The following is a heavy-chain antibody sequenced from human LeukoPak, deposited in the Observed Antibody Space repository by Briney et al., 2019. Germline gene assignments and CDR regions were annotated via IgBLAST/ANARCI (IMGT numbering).Heavy chain of an antibody. CDR3: ARQNLPRRITIFGVVTARYGMDV. CDR2: IKQDGSEK. D-gene: IGHD3-3*01. Sequence: GGSLRLSCAASGFTFSSYWKSWVRQARGKGLEWVANIKQDGSEKYYVDSVKGRFTISRDNAKNSLYLQMNSLIAEDTAVYYCARQNLPRRITIFGVVTARYGMDVWGQGTTVTVSS. J-gene: IGHJ6*02. V-gene: IGHV3-7*01. CDR1: GFTFSSYW.